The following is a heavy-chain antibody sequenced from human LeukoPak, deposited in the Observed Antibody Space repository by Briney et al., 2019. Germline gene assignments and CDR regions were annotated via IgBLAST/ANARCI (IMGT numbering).Heavy chain of an antibody. CDR2: IHWNGGRT. V-gene: IGHV3-20*04. J-gene: IGHJ4*02. D-gene: IGHD3-22*01. Sequence: PGGSLRLSCAASGFTFDNYGINWVRQAPGKGLEWVSRIHWNGGRTGYADSVKGRFTISRDNAKNSLYLQMNSLRVEDTAVYYCARGPEYDSSGYYYLWRQRHYYFDYWGQGTLVTVSS. CDR1: GFTFDNYG. CDR3: ARGPEYDSSGYYYLWRQRHYYFDY.